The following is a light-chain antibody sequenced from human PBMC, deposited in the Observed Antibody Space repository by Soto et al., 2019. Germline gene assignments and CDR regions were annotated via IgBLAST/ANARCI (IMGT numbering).Light chain of an antibody. V-gene: IGKV3-11*01. CDR1: QSVSSY. Sequence: EIVLTQSPATLSLSPGERATLSCRASQSVSSYLGWYQQKPGQAPRLLIYDASSRATGIPARFSGSGSGTDFTLTISSLEPHDFAVYYCQQRTDWPLTFGGGTKVEIK. CDR3: QQRTDWPLT. J-gene: IGKJ4*01. CDR2: DAS.